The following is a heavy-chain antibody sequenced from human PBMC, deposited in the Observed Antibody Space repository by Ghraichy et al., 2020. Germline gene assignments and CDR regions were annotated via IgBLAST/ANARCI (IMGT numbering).Heavy chain of an antibody. CDR3: ARHTAAVLLPGDSFDF. Sequence: SETLSLTCTVSGASISSTDYYWGWIRQPPGKGLEWIGSSCYNVNTYYNPYNPSLESRITLSEDTSRNQFSLKLISVTAADTAVYYCARHTAAVLLPGDSFDFWGQGILVTVSS. CDR2: SCYNVNT. V-gene: IGHV4-39*01. D-gene: IGHD3-10*01. J-gene: IGHJ4*02. CDR1: GASISSTDYY.